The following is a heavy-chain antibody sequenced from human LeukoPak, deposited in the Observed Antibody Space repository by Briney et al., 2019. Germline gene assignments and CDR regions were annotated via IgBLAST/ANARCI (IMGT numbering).Heavy chain of an antibody. J-gene: IGHJ4*01. V-gene: IGHV1-18*04. CDR3: ARDNDKVVDH. Sequence: AASVKVSCKASGYTFTGYYMHWVRQAPGQGLKWMGWITAYNGNRLYAQRFQGRITLTTDTSTSTSYMELRSLEYDDTAIYYCARDNDKVVDHWGQGTLVTVSS. D-gene: IGHD1-1*01. CDR1: GYTFTGYY. CDR2: ITAYNGNR.